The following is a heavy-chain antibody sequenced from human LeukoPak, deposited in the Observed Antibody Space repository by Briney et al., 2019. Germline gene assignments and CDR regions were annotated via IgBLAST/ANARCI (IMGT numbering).Heavy chain of an antibody. CDR3: ARDPDYDFWSGLYYYYMDV. V-gene: IGHV4-61*02. Sequence: PSQTLSLTCTVSGGSISSGSYYWSWIRQPAGKELEWIGRIYTSGSTNYNPSLKSRVTISVDTSKNQFSLKLSSVTAADTAVYYCARDPDYDFWSGLYYYYMDVWGKGTTVTVSS. J-gene: IGHJ6*03. CDR1: GGSISSGSYY. CDR2: IYTSGST. D-gene: IGHD3-3*01.